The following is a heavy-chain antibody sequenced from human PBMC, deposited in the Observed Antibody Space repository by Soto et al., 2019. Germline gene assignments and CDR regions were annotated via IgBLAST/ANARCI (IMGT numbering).Heavy chain of an antibody. J-gene: IGHJ3*02. CDR1: GFTFSSYA. V-gene: IGHV3-23*01. CDR3: AKDGIVGGYSGYGAFDI. Sequence: GGSLRLSCAASGFTFSSYAMSWVRQAPGKGLEWVSAISGSGGSTYYADSVKGRFTISRDNSKNTLYLQMNSLRAEDTAVYYCAKDGIVGGYSGYGAFDIWGQGTMVTVSS. D-gene: IGHD5-12*01. CDR2: ISGSGGST.